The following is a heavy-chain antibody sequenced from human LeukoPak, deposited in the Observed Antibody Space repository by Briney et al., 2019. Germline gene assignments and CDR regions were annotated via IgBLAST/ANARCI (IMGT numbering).Heavy chain of an antibody. V-gene: IGHV4-39*07. D-gene: IGHD5-18*01. CDR1: GASISSSSYY. CDR2: IYYSGST. CDR3: ARGGYSYGHDY. J-gene: IGHJ4*02. Sequence: SETLSLTCTVSGASISSSSYYWGWIRQPPGKGLEWIGTIYYSGSTYYNPSLKSRVTISVDTSKNQFSLKLSSVTAADTAVYYCARGGYSYGHDYWGQGTLVTVSS.